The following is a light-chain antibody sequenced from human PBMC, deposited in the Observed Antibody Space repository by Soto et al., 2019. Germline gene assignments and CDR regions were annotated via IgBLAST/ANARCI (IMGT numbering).Light chain of an antibody. CDR1: QSVSTY. CDR2: DTS. CDR3: QHRSNWPPIT. Sequence: IVFTQAPATLSLSPGERATLSCRASQSVSTYLAWYQQKPGQAPRLLIYDTSNRATGIPARFSGSGSGTDFTLTISSLEPEDFAVYYCQHRSNWPPITFGQGTRLEIK. J-gene: IGKJ5*01. V-gene: IGKV3-11*01.